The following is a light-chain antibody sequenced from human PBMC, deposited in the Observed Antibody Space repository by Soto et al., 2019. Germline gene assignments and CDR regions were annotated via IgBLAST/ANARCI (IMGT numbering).Light chain of an antibody. CDR3: QSYASSLSGHVV. V-gene: IGLV1-40*01. Sequence: QLVLTQPPSVSGAPGQRVTISCTGSSSNIGAGYDVHWYQQLPGTSPKLLLYGNSKRPSGVPDRFSGSKSGTSASLAITGLQAEDEDEDYCQSYASSLSGHVVFGGGTKVTVL. CDR1: SSNIGAGYD. CDR2: GNS. J-gene: IGLJ2*01.